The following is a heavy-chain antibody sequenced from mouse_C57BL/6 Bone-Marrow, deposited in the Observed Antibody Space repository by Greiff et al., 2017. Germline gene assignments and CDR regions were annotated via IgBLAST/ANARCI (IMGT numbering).Heavy chain of an antibody. CDR2: INPYNGGT. V-gene: IGHV1-19*01. CDR3: ASITTVVATDYAMDY. Sequence: EVQLQQSGPVLVKPGASVKMSCKASGYTFTDYYMNWVKQSHGKSLEWIGVINPYNGGTSYNQKFKGKATLTVDKSSSTAYMELNSLTSEDSAVYYCASITTVVATDYAMDYWGQGTSVTVSS. D-gene: IGHD1-1*01. J-gene: IGHJ4*01. CDR1: GYTFTDYY.